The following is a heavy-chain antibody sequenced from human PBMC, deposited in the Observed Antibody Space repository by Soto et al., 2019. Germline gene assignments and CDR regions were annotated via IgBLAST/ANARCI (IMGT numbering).Heavy chain of an antibody. CDR2: IRYDGSNK. Sequence: GGSLRLSCAASGFTFSSYSMNWVRQAPGKGLEWVAVIRYDGSNKYYADSVKGRFTISRDNSKNTLYLQMNSLRAEDTAVYYCARDKVPAAPSDAFDIWGQGTMVTVSS. J-gene: IGHJ3*02. CDR1: GFTFSSYS. D-gene: IGHD2-2*01. CDR3: ARDKVPAAPSDAFDI. V-gene: IGHV3-33*08.